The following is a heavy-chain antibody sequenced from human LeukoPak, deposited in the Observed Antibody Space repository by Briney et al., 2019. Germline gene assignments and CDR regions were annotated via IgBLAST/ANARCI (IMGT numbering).Heavy chain of an antibody. V-gene: IGHV3-20*04. CDR3: AREYYDSSGYYYPFDY. CDR1: GFTFDDYG. J-gene: IGHJ4*02. Sequence: PGGSLLLSCAASGFTFDDYGMSWVRQAPGKGLEWVSGINWNGGSTGYADSVKGRFTISRDNAKNSLYLQMNSLRAEDTALYYCAREYYDSSGYYYPFDYWGQGTLVTVSS. CDR2: INWNGGST. D-gene: IGHD3-22*01.